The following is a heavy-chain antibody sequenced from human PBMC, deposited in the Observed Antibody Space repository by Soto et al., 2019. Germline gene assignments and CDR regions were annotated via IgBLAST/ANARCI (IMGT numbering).Heavy chain of an antibody. CDR2: MSYDGTKH. Sequence: PGGSLSLSCAASGFTFSTYGMHWVRQAPGKGLEWVAAMSYDGTKHYYVDSVKGRFTISRDNSRNTLFLQLNSLRDDDTAVYYCAKEYGSTWIDHWGQGTPVTVSS. CDR3: AKEYGSTWIDH. CDR1: GFTFSTYG. J-gene: IGHJ4*02. D-gene: IGHD6-13*01. V-gene: IGHV3-30*18.